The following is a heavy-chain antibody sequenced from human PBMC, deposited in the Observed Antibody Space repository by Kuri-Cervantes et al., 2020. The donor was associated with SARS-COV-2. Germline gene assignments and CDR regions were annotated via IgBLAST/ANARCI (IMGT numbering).Heavy chain of an antibody. Sequence: GESLKISCAASGFTVSSNYMSWVRQAPGKGLEWVSVIYSGGSTYYADSVKGRLTVSRDNAKNSLYLQMNSLRAEDTAVYYCARAPLSHSNAQPFWFDYWGQGTLVTVSS. CDR3: ARAPLSHSNAQPFWFDY. CDR1: GFTVSSNY. D-gene: IGHD4-11*01. CDR2: IYSGGST. V-gene: IGHV3-53*01. J-gene: IGHJ4*02.